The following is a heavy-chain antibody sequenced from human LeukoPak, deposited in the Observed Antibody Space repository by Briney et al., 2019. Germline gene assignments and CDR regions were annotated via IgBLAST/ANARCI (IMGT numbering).Heavy chain of an antibody. D-gene: IGHD5-24*01. V-gene: IGHV4-34*01. J-gene: IGHJ4*02. Sequence: SETLSLTCAVYGGSFSGYYWSWIRQPPGKGLEWIGEINHSGSTNYNPSLKSRVTISVDTSKNQFSLKLSSVTAADTAVYYCARDRGVEMATIFDYWGQGTLVTVSS. CDR1: GGSFSGYY. CDR2: INHSGST. CDR3: ARDRGVEMATIFDY.